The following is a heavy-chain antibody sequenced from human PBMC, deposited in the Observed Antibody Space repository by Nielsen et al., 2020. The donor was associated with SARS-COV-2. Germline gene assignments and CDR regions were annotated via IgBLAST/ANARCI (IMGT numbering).Heavy chain of an antibody. CDR3: GRDQGWKGNDY. D-gene: IGHD1-1*01. CDR1: GFTFTSHA. J-gene: IGHJ4*02. Sequence: GESLKISCAASGFTFTSHAMTWVRQAPAKGLEWVSGIRGSGEKTYYADSVKGRFTISRDNSKNTLHLQMNSLRAEDTAVYYCGRDQGWKGNDYWGQGTLVTVSS. V-gene: IGHV3-23*01. CDR2: IRGSGEKT.